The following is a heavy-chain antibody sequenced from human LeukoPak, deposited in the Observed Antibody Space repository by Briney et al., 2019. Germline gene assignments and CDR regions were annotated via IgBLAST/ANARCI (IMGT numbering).Heavy chain of an antibody. CDR2: INPNSGGT. J-gene: IGHJ4*02. CDR1: GYTFTSYG. Sequence: ASVKVSCKASGYTFTSYGISWVRQAPGQGLEWMGWINPNSGGTNYAQKFQGRVTMTRDTSISTAYMELSRLRSDDTAVYYCARTSSPIAAAAYWGQGTLVTVSS. D-gene: IGHD6-13*01. V-gene: IGHV1-2*02. CDR3: ARTSSPIAAAAY.